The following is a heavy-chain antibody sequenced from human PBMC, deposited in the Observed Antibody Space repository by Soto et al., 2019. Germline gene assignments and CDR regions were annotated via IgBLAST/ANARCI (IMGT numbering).Heavy chain of an antibody. CDR2: INPNSGGT. D-gene: IGHD6-13*01. V-gene: IGHV1-2*02. CDR1: GYTFTGYY. Sequence: GASVKVSCKASGYTFTGYYMHWVRQAPGQGLEWMGWINPNSGGTNYAQKFQGRVTMTRDTSISTAYMELSRPRSDDTAVYYCARDLEYSSSWTHDYWGQGTLVTVSS. J-gene: IGHJ4*02. CDR3: ARDLEYSSSWTHDY.